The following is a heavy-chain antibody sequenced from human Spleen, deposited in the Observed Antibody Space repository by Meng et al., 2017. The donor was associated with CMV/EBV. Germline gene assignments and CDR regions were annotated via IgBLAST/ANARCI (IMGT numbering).Heavy chain of an antibody. CDR2: INPDESDA. J-gene: IGHJ4*02. D-gene: IGHD4-17*01. Sequence: GESLKISCISSGFSFSDYWMSWVRQAPGKGLDWVASINPDESDALYVDSVKGRFTISRDNTQNSLYLQVRSVKDEDTAVYFCARLGGGVTTYDYWGQGTLVTVSS. CDR1: GFSFSDYW. CDR3: ARLGGGVTTYDY. V-gene: IGHV3-7*01.